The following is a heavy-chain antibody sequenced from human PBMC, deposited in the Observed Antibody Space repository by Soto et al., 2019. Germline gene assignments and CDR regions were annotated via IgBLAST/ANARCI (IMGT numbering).Heavy chain of an antibody. J-gene: IGHJ4*02. Sequence: SETLSLTCTVSGGSVSSGSYYWSWIRQPPGKGLEWIGYIYYSGSTNYNPSLKSRVTISVDTSKDQFSLKLSSVTAADTAAYYCATNYDSSGYPVDYWGQGTLVTVSS. CDR1: GGSVSSGSYY. CDR3: ATNYDSSGYPVDY. CDR2: IYYSGST. V-gene: IGHV4-61*01. D-gene: IGHD3-22*01.